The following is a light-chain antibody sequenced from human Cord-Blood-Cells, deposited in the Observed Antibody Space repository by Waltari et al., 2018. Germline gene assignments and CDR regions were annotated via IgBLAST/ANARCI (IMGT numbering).Light chain of an antibody. Sequence: QSALTQPASVSGSPGQSTPTPSTAPSSAVGSYNLVSWYQQHPGKAPKLMIYEGSKRPSGVSNRFSGSKSGNTASLTISGLQAEDEADYYCCSYAGSSTWVFGGGTKLTVL. CDR3: CSYAGSSTWV. CDR2: EGS. V-gene: IGLV2-23*01. J-gene: IGLJ3*02. CDR1: SSAVGSYNL.